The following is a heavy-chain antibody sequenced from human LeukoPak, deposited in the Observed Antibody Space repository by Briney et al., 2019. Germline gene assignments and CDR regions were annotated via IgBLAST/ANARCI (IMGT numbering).Heavy chain of an antibody. Sequence: PSETLSLTCTVSGGSISSYYWSWIRQPPGKGLEWIGYIYYSGSTNYNPSLKSRVTISVDTSKNQFSLKLSSVTAADTAVYYCVRSEYSSSSQHFDYWGQGTLVTVSS. D-gene: IGHD6-6*01. CDR3: VRSEYSSSSQHFDY. V-gene: IGHV4-59*01. CDR2: IYYSGST. J-gene: IGHJ4*02. CDR1: GGSISSYY.